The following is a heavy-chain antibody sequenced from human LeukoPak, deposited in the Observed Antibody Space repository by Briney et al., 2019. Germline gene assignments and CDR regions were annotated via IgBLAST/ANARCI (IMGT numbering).Heavy chain of an antibody. J-gene: IGHJ5*02. CDR1: GFTFSSYG. V-gene: IGHV3-7*01. Sequence: GGSPRLSCAASGFTFSSYGMSWFGQAPGKGLEWVPNIKQDGSEKYYVDSVKGRFTISRDNAKNSLYLQMNSLRAEDTAVYYCARRGRLLNWFDPWGQGTLVTVPS. CDR2: IKQDGSEK. CDR3: ARRGRLLNWFDP. D-gene: IGHD1-26*01.